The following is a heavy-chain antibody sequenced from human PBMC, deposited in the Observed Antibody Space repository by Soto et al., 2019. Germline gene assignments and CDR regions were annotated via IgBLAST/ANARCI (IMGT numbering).Heavy chain of an antibody. V-gene: IGHV3-30*18. J-gene: IGHJ6*02. CDR2: ISYDGSNK. Sequence: QVQLVESGGGVVQPGRSLRLSCAASGFTFSSYGMHWVRQAPGKGLEWVAVISYDGSNKYYADSVKGRFTISRDNSKNKLYLQMNSLRAEDTAVYYCAKDRDYGDYYYYGMDVWGQGTTVTVSS. CDR1: GFTFSSYG. CDR3: AKDRDYGDYYYYGMDV. D-gene: IGHD4-17*01.